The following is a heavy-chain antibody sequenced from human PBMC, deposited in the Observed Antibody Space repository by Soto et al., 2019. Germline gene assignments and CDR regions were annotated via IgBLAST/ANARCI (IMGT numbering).Heavy chain of an antibody. D-gene: IGHD4-17*01. CDR2: IIPIFGTA. V-gene: IGHV1-69*01. Sequence: QVQLVQSGAEVKKPGSSVKVSCKASGGTFSSYAISSVRQAPGQGLEWMGGIIPIFGTANYAQKFQGRVTITADESTSTAYMELSSLRSEDTAVYYCARATDGYDYGGNGHFDYWGQGTLVTVSS. CDR1: GGTFSSYA. J-gene: IGHJ4*02. CDR3: ARATDGYDYGGNGHFDY.